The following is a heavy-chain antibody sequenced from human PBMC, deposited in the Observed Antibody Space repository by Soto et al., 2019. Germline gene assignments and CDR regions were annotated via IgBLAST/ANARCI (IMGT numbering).Heavy chain of an antibody. CDR1: GYTFISYA. CDR2: INAANGNT. D-gene: IGHD6-19*01. V-gene: IGHV1-3*01. CDR3: ARDRWAFSSAWYARMGFDY. Sequence: GASVKVSCKASGYTFISYAMHWVRQAPGQRLEWMGWINAANGNTKYSQKFQGRVTITRDTSADTAYMDLSSLRSEDTAVYYCARDRWAFSSAWYARMGFDYWGQGTLVTVSS. J-gene: IGHJ4*02.